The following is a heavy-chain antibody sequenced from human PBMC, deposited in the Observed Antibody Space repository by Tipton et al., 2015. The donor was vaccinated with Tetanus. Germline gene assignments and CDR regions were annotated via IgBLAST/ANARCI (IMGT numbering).Heavy chain of an antibody. V-gene: IGHV3-9*01. CDR1: GFIFNDYA. Sequence: SLRLSCAASGFIFNDYAMHWVRQVTGKGLEWVSGISGSGGSKVYTDSVKGRFTISRDNAKNSLYLQMSSLRPEDTALYFCARAVRGRDVFDIWGQGTVVPVSP. CDR2: ISGSGGSK. J-gene: IGHJ3*02. D-gene: IGHD3-10*01. CDR3: ARAVRGRDVFDI.